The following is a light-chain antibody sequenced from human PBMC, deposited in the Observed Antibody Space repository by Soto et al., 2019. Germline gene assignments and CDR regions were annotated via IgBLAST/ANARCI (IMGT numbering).Light chain of an antibody. CDR2: GAC. Sequence: IVLTQSPGTLSLSPGERATLSCRASQSVSTNYLAWYQRKPGQAPRLLIYGACSRATDIPRTFSDSGSGTDFTLTITSLEAEDFAVYYCQQYGSSPPTFGLGTTVESK. CDR3: QQYGSSPPT. CDR1: QSVSTNY. V-gene: IGKV3-20*01. J-gene: IGKJ1*01.